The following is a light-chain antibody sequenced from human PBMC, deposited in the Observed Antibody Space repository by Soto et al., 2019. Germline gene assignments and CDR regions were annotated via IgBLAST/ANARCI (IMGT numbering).Light chain of an antibody. CDR1: SSDVGAYNY. J-gene: IGLJ3*02. CDR2: DVS. V-gene: IGLV2-11*01. Sequence: QSVLTQPRSVSGSPGQSVTISCTGSSSDVGAYNYVSWYQHHPGKAPKVMIFDVSERPSGVPDRFSGSKSGNTASLTISGLQAEDEGDYYCCSYAGTYSWVFGGGTKLIVL. CDR3: CSYAGTYSWV.